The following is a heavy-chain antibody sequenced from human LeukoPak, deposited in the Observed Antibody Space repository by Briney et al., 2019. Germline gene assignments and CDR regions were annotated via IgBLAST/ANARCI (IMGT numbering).Heavy chain of an antibody. Sequence: SETLSLTCTVSGGSISSYYWSWIRQPPGKGLEWIGYIYYSGSTNYNPSLKSRVTISVDTSKNQFSLKLSSVTAADTAVYYCASHGDYEDAFDIWGQGTMVTVSS. CDR3: ASHGDYEDAFDI. CDR1: GGSISSYY. J-gene: IGHJ3*02. V-gene: IGHV4-59*01. D-gene: IGHD4-17*01. CDR2: IYYSGST.